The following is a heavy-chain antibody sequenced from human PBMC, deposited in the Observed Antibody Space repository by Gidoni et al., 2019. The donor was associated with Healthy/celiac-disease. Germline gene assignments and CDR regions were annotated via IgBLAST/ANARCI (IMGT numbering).Heavy chain of an antibody. CDR1: GFTFSNAW. D-gene: IGHD3-22*01. V-gene: IGHV3-15*01. CDR3: TTDTYYYDSSGYLAGDY. CDR2: IKSKTEGGTT. Sequence: EVQLVESGGGLVKPGGSLRLSCAASGFTFSNAWISWVRQAPGKGLEWVGRIKSKTEGGTTDYAAPEKGRFTITRDDSKNTLYLQMSSLKDENTAVYYCTTDTYYYDSSGYLAGDYWGQGTLVTVSS. J-gene: IGHJ4*02.